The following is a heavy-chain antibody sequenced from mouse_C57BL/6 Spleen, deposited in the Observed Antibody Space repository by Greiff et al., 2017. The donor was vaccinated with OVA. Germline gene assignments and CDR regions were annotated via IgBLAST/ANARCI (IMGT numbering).Heavy chain of an antibody. CDR1: GYTFTSYW. D-gene: IGHD2-5*01. CDR2: IDPSDSYT. J-gene: IGHJ2*01. V-gene: IGHV1-50*01. Sequence: QVQLQQPGAELVKPGASVKLSCKASGYTFTSYWMQWVKQRPGQGLEWIGEIDPSDSYTTYNQKFKGKATLTVDTSSSTAYMQLSSLTSEDSAVYYCARYPSNFHFDYWGQGTTLTVSS. CDR3: ARYPSNFHFDY.